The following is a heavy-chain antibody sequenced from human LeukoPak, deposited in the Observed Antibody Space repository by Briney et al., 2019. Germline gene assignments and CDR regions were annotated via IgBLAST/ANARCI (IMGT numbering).Heavy chain of an antibody. Sequence: GGSLRLSCAASGFTFSSYAMSRVRQAPGKGLEWVSAISGSGGSTYYADSVKGRFTISRDNSKNTLYLQMNSLRVEDTAVYYCAKDPPRAAWFSADYTNYGDWGQGTLVTVSS. D-gene: IGHD4-11*01. J-gene: IGHJ4*02. CDR1: GFTFSSYA. V-gene: IGHV3-23*01. CDR2: ISGSGGST. CDR3: AKDPPRAAWFSADYTNYGD.